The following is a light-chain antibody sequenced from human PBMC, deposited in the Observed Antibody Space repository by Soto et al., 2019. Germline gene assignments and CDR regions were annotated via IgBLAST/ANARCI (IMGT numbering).Light chain of an antibody. CDR3: QTWGTGIQV. CDR1: SGHSSYA. Sequence: QLVLTQSPSASASLGASVKLTCTLSSGHSSYAIAWHQQQPEKGPRYLMKLNSDGSHSKGDGTPDRFSGSSSGAERYLTISSLQSEDESDYYSQTWGTGIQVFGTGTKLTVL. J-gene: IGLJ1*01. V-gene: IGLV4-69*01. CDR2: LNSDGSH.